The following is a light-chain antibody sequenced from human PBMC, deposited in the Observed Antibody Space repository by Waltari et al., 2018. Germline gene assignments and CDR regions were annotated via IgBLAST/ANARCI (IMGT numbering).Light chain of an antibody. V-gene: IGLV2-14*03. CDR2: DVS. Sequence: QSALTQPAYVSGSLGQSITMSCTGTSSYIGIYNYVSWYQQHPGKAPKLRIYDVSNRPSGVSNRFSGSKSGNTASLTISGLQSEDEADYYCTSFSSDSTPLVFGTGTRVTV. J-gene: IGLJ1*01. CDR1: SSYIGIYNY. CDR3: TSFSSDSTPLV.